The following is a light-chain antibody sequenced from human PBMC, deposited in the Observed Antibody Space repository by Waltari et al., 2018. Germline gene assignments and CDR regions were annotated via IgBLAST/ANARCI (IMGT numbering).Light chain of an antibody. CDR2: DAS. J-gene: IGKJ4*01. CDR1: QDITNF. Sequence: DIQMTQSPSSLSASLGDRVIITCQASQDITNFLHWYQQKLGKAPKLLISDASILRTGVPSRFSGRGSGTDFTFTISGLQPEDVGTYYCQQYDNFPPTFGGGTRVEIK. CDR3: QQYDNFPPT. V-gene: IGKV1-33*01.